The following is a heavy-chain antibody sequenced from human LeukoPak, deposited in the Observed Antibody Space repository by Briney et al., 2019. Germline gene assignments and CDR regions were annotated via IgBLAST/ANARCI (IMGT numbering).Heavy chain of an antibody. CDR3: ARGVRDIVVVVAATLNWFDP. V-gene: IGHV1-46*01. D-gene: IGHD2-15*01. CDR2: INPNSGGST. Sequence: GASVKVSCKASGYTFTGYYMHWVRQAPGQGLEWMGWINPNSGGSTSYAQKFQGRVTMTRDMSTSTVYMELSSLRSEDTAVYYCARGVRDIVVVVAATLNWFDPWGQGTLVTVSS. J-gene: IGHJ5*02. CDR1: GYTFTGYY.